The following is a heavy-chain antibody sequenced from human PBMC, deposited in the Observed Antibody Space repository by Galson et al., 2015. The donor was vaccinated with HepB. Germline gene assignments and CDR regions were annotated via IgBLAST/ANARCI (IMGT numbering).Heavy chain of an antibody. CDR3: ARGEGGVVNMHGFDV. J-gene: IGHJ3*01. D-gene: IGHD3-3*01. Sequence: SVKVSCKASGYIFTSYAISWIRQAPGQGLEWMGWINPYNDNTNYAQSLQGRVTMTTDTAASTAYMDLRSLRSDDTAVYYCARGEGGVVNMHGFDVWGQGTMAIVSS. V-gene: IGHV1-18*01. CDR2: INPYNDNT. CDR1: GYIFTSYA.